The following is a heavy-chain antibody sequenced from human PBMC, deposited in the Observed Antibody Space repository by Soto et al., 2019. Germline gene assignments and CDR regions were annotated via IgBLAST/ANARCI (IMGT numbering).Heavy chain of an antibody. D-gene: IGHD2-15*01. J-gene: IGHJ4*02. CDR3: AGLRGYAGSPIDY. V-gene: IGHV4-59*01. CDR1: GGSIISGY. CDR2: ISYSGNT. Sequence: PSETLSLTCTVSGGSIISGYWSWIRQPPGKGLEWIGYISYSGNTNYNPSLKSRVTMSVDTPKNQFSLMLSSVTTADTAVYYCAGLRGYAGSPIDYWGQGTLVTVSS.